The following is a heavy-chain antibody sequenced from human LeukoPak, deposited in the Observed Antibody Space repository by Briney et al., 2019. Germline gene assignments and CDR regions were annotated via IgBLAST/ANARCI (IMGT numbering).Heavy chain of an antibody. D-gene: IGHD3-22*01. CDR2: INHSGST. V-gene: IGHV4-34*01. CDR3: ARAYYYDSSGYYLEFDY. J-gene: IGHJ4*02. Sequence: SETLSLTCAVYGGSFSGYYWSWIRQPPGKGLEWIGEINHSGSTYYNPSLKSRVTISVDTSKNQFSLKLSSVTAADTAVYYCARAYYYDSSGYYLEFDYWGQGTLVTVSS. CDR1: GGSFSGYY.